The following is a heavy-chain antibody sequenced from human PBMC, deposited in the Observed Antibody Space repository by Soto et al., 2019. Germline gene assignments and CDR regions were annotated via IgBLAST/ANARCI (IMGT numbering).Heavy chain of an antibody. Sequence: SVKVSCKASGGTFSSYAISWVRQAPGQGLEWMGGIIPIFGTANYAQKFQGRVTITADESTSTAYMELSSLRSEDTAVYYCARDRWYYYDSSGYSGGSLGYFDYWGQGTLVTVSS. J-gene: IGHJ4*02. V-gene: IGHV1-69*13. D-gene: IGHD3-22*01. CDR3: ARDRWYYYDSSGYSGGSLGYFDY. CDR1: GGTFSSYA. CDR2: IIPIFGTA.